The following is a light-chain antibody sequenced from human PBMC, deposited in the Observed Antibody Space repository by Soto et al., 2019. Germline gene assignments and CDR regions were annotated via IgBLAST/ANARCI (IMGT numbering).Light chain of an antibody. J-gene: IGKJ3*01. CDR2: GAS. Sequence: EIVLAQSPCTLSLSPGERATLSCRASQSVSSSYLAWYQQKPGQAPRLLIYGASSRATGIPDRFSGSGSGTDFTLTISRLEPEDFAVYYCQQYGSSXLTFGPGTKVDI. V-gene: IGKV3-20*01. CDR1: QSVSSSY. CDR3: QQYGSSXLT.